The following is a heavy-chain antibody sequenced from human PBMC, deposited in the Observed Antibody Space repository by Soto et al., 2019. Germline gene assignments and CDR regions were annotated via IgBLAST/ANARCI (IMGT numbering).Heavy chain of an antibody. D-gene: IGHD3-3*01. Sequence: KETAASVKVSCKASGYTFTSYAMHWVRQAPGQRLEWMGRINAGNGNTKYSQKFQGRVTITRDTSASTAYMELSSLRSEDTAVYYCARDGSITVFGVVTQTQTYGMAVWGQGTTVTVSS. CDR2: INAGNGNT. CDR3: ARDGSITVFGVVTQTQTYGMAV. CDR1: GYTFTSYA. J-gene: IGHJ6*02. V-gene: IGHV1-3*01.